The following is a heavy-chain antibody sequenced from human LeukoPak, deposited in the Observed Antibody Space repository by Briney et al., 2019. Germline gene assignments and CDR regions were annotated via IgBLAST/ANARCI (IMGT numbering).Heavy chain of an antibody. D-gene: IGHD3-10*01. CDR1: GYSISSGYY. J-gene: IGHJ6*03. Sequence: WETLSLTCTVSGYSISSGYYWGWIRQPPGKGLEWIGSIYHSGSTYYNPSLKSRVTISVDTSKNQFSLKLSSVTAADTAVYYCARGITMVRGPEGMDVWGKGTTVTVSS. V-gene: IGHV4-38-2*02. CDR3: ARGITMVRGPEGMDV. CDR2: IYHSGST.